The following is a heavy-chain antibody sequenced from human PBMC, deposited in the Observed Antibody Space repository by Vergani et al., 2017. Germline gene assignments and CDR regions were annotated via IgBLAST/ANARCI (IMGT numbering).Heavy chain of an antibody. CDR3: ARGGIVLMVYAIEIDY. CDR1: GGTFSSYT. D-gene: IGHD2-8*01. V-gene: IGHV1-69*02. CDR2: IIPILGIA. Sequence: QVQLVQSGAEVKKPGSSVKVSCKASGGTFSSYTISWVRQAPGQGLEWMGRIIPILGIANYAQKFQGRVTITADKSTSTVYMELSSLRSEDTAVYYCARGGIVLMVYAIEIDYWGQGTLVTVSS. J-gene: IGHJ4*02.